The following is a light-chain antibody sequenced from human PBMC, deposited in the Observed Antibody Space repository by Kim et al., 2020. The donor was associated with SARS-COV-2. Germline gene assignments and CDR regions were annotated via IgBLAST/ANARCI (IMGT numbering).Light chain of an antibody. CDR1: TGAVTSAYY. CDR2: GTS. J-gene: IGLJ3*02. V-gene: IGLV7-43*01. Sequence: QAVVTQEPSLTVSPGGTVTLTCASNTGAVTSAYYPSWFQQKPGQAPRALIYGTSNKQSWTPARFSGSLLGGKAALTLSDVQPEDEAEYYCVLYYGGAWVFGGGTKVTVL. CDR3: VLYYGGAWV.